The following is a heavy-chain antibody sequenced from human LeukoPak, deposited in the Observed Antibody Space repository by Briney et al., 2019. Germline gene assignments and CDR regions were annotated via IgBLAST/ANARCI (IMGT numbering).Heavy chain of an antibody. CDR1: GGSFSGYY. Sequence: SETLSLTCAVYGGSFSGYYWSWIRQPPGKGLEWIGEINHSGSTNYNPSLKSRVTISVDTSKNQFSLKLGSVTAADTAVYYCAKGVGYSSSSDWFDPWGQGTLVTVSS. CDR2: INHSGST. D-gene: IGHD6-13*01. J-gene: IGHJ5*02. V-gene: IGHV4-34*01. CDR3: AKGVGYSSSSDWFDP.